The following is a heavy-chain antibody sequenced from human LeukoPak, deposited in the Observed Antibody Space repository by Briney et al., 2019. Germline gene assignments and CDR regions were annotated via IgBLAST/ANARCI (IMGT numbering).Heavy chain of an antibody. CDR3: ARVLVLSGGDCFDI. CDR2: IYTTGFT. V-gene: IGHV4-61*02. D-gene: IGHD2-21*01. J-gene: IGHJ3*02. Sequence: SETLSLTCTVSGGSFSSPNYFWSWIRQPAGKGLGWIGRIYTTGFTNYHPSLKSRVTVSIDTSKNQFYLKLTSVTAADTAVYYCARVLVLSGGDCFDIWGQGTMVTVSS. CDR1: GGSFSSPNYF.